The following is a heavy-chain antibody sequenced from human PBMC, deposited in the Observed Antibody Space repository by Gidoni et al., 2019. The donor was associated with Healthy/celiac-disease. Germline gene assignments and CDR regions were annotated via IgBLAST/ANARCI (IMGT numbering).Heavy chain of an antibody. V-gene: IGHV3-53*02. Sequence: EVQLVETGGGLIQPGGSLRLSCAASGFPVSSNSMSWVRQAPGKGLEWVSVIYSGGSTYYADSVKGRFTISRDNSKNTLYLQMNSLRAEDTAVYYCARGRGYSYGYLFGYYYGMDVWGQGTTVTVSS. J-gene: IGHJ6*02. D-gene: IGHD5-18*01. CDR3: ARGRGYSYGYLFGYYYGMDV. CDR1: GFPVSSNS. CDR2: IYSGGST.